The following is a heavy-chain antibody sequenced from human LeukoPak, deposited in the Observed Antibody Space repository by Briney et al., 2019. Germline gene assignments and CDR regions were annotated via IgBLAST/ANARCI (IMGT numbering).Heavy chain of an antibody. D-gene: IGHD4-17*01. CDR3: AKESTVTPGSVNWFDS. Sequence: GGSLRLSCVASGFTFSSHGMNWVRQAPGKGLEWVSGITSGTRTYYADSVKGRFTISRGNFKNRLFLQMKSLRAEDTAVYYCAKESTVTPGSVNWFDSWGQGTLVTVSS. V-gene: IGHV3-23*01. CDR1: GFTFSSHG. J-gene: IGHJ5*01. CDR2: ITSGTRT.